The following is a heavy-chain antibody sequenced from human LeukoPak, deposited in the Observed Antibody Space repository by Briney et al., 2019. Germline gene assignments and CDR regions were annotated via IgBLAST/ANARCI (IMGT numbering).Heavy chain of an antibody. CDR1: GFTFSSYG. V-gene: IGHV3-33*06. D-gene: IGHD6-13*01. Sequence: GGSLRLSCAASGFTFSSYGMHWVRQAPGKGLEWVAVIWYDGSNKYYADSVKGRFTISRDNSKNTLYLQMNSLRAEDTAVYYCXKRRIAAAXIDYWGQGTLVTVSS. CDR2: IWYDGSNK. CDR3: XKRRIAAAXIDY. J-gene: IGHJ4*02.